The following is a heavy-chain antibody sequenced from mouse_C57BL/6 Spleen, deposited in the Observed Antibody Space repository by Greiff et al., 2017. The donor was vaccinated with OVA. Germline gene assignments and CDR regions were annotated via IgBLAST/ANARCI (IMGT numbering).Heavy chain of an antibody. J-gene: IGHJ1*03. CDR2: ISSGGSYT. Sequence: DVQLVESGGDLVKPGGSLKLSCAASGFTFSSYGMSWVRQTPDKRLEWVATISSGGSYTYYPDSVKGRFTISRDNAKNTLYLQMSSLKSEDTAMYYCARQGISTWYFDVWGTGTTVTVSS. CDR1: GFTFSSYG. D-gene: IGHD5-1*01. CDR3: ARQGISTWYFDV. V-gene: IGHV5-6*01.